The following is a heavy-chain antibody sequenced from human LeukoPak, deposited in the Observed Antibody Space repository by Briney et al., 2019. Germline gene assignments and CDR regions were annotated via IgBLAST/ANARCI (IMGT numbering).Heavy chain of an antibody. CDR2: IYSSGNT. D-gene: IGHD1-26*01. CDR1: GGSISSGSQY. V-gene: IGHV4-61*02. Sequence: SETLSLTCTVSGGSISSGSQYWSWHRQPAGKGLEWIGRIYSSGNTNYNPSLKTRVTISLDTSKTQFSLNLSSVTAADTAVYYCAGEVGGSWFDPWGLGTLVTVSS. CDR3: AGEVGGSWFDP. J-gene: IGHJ5*02.